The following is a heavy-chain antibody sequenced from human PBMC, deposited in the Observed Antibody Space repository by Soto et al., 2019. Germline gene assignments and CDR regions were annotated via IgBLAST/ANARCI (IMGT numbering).Heavy chain of an antibody. V-gene: IGHV4-30-2*01. CDR2: IYHSGST. D-gene: IGHD3-10*01. CDR3: ARDRGRHGDDAFDI. Sequence: QLQLQESGSGLVKPSQTLSLTCAVSGGSISSGGYSWSWIRQPPGKGLEWIGYIYHSGSTYYNPSLKSRVTISVDRSKNQFSLKMSSVTAADTAVYCCARDRGRHGDDAFDIWGQGTMVTVSS. J-gene: IGHJ3*02. CDR1: GGSISSGGYS.